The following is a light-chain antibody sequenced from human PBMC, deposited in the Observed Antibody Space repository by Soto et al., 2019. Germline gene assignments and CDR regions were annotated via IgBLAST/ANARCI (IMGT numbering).Light chain of an antibody. V-gene: IGKV3-15*01. J-gene: IGKJ1*01. CDR2: GAS. CDR3: QQYNNWPRT. CDR1: QSVSSN. Sequence: EIVMTQSPATLSVSPGERATLSCRASQSVSSNFAWYQQKPGQAPRLLIYGASTRATGIPARFSGSGSGTEFTLTISSLQSEDFAVYYCQQYNNWPRTFGQGTKVDIK.